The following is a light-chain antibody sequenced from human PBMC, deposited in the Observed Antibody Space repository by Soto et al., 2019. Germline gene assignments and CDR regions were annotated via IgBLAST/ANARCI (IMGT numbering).Light chain of an antibody. CDR3: QQSYSTPYT. V-gene: IGKV1-39*01. CDR2: AAS. CDR1: QNINTY. Sequence: DIQMTQSPSSLSASVGDRVTITCRASQNINTYLNWCQQKPGKAPNLLIYAASSLQSGVPPRFSGSGSGTDFTLTISSLQPEDFATYYCQQSYSTPYTFGQGTKLEMK. J-gene: IGKJ2*01.